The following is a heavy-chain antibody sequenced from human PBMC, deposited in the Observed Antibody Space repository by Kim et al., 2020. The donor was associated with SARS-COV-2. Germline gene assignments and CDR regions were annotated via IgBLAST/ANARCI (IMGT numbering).Heavy chain of an antibody. CDR2: INHSGST. Sequence: SETLSLTCAVYGGSFSGYYWSWIRQPPGKGLEWIGEINHSGSTNYNPSLKSRVTISVDTSKNQFSLKLSSVTAADTAVYYCARAAVIAARPIYYYYGMDV. V-gene: IGHV4-34*01. D-gene: IGHD6-6*01. J-gene: IGHJ6*01. CDR1: GGSFSGYY. CDR3: ARAAVIAARPIYYYYGMDV.